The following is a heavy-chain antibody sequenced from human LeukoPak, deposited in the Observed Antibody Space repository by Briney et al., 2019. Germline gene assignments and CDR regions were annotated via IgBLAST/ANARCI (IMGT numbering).Heavy chain of an antibody. CDR2: ISPYNANT. CDR1: GYTFTTYG. Sequence: ASVKVSCKTSGYTFTTYGISLVRQAPGQGLEWMGWISPYNANTNYAQKLQGRVTMTTDTSTSTAYMELRSLRSDDTAVYYCARDLGYHLLTNYYYYGMDVWGQGTTVTVSS. D-gene: IGHD2-2*01. J-gene: IGHJ6*02. CDR3: ARDLGYHLLTNYYYYGMDV. V-gene: IGHV1-18*01.